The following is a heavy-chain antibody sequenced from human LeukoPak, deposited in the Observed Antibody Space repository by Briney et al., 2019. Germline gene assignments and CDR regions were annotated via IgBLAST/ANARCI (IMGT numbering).Heavy chain of an antibody. J-gene: IGHJ4*02. Sequence: GESLKISFKASGYSFTSYWIGWVRQMPGKGLEWMGIIYPGDSDTRYSPSFQGQVTISADKSITTAYLQWSSLKASDTAMYYCARQYGRPYDYWGQGTLVSVSS. CDR1: GYSFTSYW. CDR2: IYPGDSDT. CDR3: ARQYGRPYDY. D-gene: IGHD3-10*01. V-gene: IGHV5-51*01.